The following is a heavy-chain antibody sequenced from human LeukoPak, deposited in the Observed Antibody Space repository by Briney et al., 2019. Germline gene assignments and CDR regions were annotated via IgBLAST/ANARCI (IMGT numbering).Heavy chain of an antibody. CDR3: ARVGLSIAAAGMLDY. CDR1: GYTFTGYY. J-gene: IGHJ4*02. V-gene: IGHV1-2*02. Sequence: ASVKVSCKASGYTFTGYYMHWVRQAPGRGLEWMGWINPNSGGTNYAQKFQGRVTMTRDTSISTAYMELSRLRSDDTAVYYCARVGLSIAAAGMLDYWGRGTLVTVSS. D-gene: IGHD6-13*01. CDR2: INPNSGGT.